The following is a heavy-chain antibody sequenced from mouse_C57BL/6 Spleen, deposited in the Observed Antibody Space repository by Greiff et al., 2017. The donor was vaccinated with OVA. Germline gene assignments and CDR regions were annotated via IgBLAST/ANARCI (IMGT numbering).Heavy chain of an antibody. CDR3: TTRSYYVYDGFAY. V-gene: IGHV14-4*01. Sequence: VQLQQSGAELVRPGASVKLSCTASGFNIKDDYMHWVKQRPEQGLEWIGWIDPENGDTEYASKFQGKATITADTSSNTAYLQLSRLTSEDTAVYNSTTRSYYVYDGFAYWGERSLVSVSA. CDR2: IDPENGDT. D-gene: IGHD2-2*01. CDR1: GFNIKDDY. J-gene: IGHJ3*01.